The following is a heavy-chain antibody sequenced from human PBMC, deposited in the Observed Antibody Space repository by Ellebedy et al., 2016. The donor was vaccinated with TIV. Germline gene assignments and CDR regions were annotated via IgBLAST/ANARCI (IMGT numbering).Heavy chain of an antibody. CDR2: IYYSGST. D-gene: IGHD5-24*01. CDR3: ARAEMRSASGYYGMDV. CDR1: GGSISSGDYY. Sequence: SETLSLXCTVSGGSISSGDYYWSWIRQPPGKGLEWIGYIYYSGSTYYNPSLKSRVTISVDTSKNQFSLKLSSVTAADTAVYYCARAEMRSASGYYGMDVWGQGTTVTVSS. J-gene: IGHJ6*02. V-gene: IGHV4-30-4*01.